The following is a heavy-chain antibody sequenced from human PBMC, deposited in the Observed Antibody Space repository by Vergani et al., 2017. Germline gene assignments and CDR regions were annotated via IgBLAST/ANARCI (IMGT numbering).Heavy chain of an antibody. V-gene: IGHV1-69*02. D-gene: IGHD5-18*01. CDR3: ATVHGYRYYYYYMDV. J-gene: IGHJ6*03. CDR1: GGTFSSYT. CDR2: IIPILGIA. Sequence: QVQLVQSGAEVKKPGSSVKVSCKASGGTFSSYTISWVRQAPGQGLEWMGRIIPILGIANYAQKFQGRVTITADKSTSTAYMELSSLRSEDTAVYYCATVHGYRYYYYYMDVWGKGTTVTVSS.